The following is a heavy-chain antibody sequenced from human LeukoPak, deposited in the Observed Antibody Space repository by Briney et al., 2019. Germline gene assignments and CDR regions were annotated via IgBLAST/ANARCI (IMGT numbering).Heavy chain of an antibody. CDR1: GFTFSNFA. CDR3: ARDTVGSLDY. J-gene: IGHJ4*02. Sequence: GSLRLSCEAPGFTFSNFAMSWVRQAPGKGLEWVSDISGSGGNTKYADSVKGRFTISRDNPKNSLYLQMNSLRADDTAVYYCARDTVGSLDYWGQGILVTVAS. CDR2: ISGSGGNT. D-gene: IGHD1-26*01. V-gene: IGHV3-23*01.